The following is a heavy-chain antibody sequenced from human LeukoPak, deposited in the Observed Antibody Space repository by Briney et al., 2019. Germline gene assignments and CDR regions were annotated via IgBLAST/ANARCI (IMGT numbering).Heavy chain of an antibody. J-gene: IGHJ6*02. CDR1: GGSIDSYY. V-gene: IGHV4-59*01. Sequence: KASETLSLTCTVSGGSIDSYYWTWIRQPPGKRLEWIGYIYYSGTTKYNPSLKSRVSMSLDTSKNQFSLNLISVTAADTAVYYCAGEYYYGMDVWGQGTTVTVSS. CDR2: IYYSGTT. CDR3: AGEYYYGMDV.